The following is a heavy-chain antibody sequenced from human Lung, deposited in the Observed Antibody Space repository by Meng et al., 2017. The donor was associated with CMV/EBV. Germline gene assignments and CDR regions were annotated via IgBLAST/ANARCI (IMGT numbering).Heavy chain of an antibody. V-gene: IGHV3-23*01. CDR3: AKGGPGRGFDY. CDR1: GFTFSSYA. CDR2: ISGSGDST. Sequence: SCAASGFTFSSYAMSWVRQAPGKGLEWVSDISGSGDSTYYADSVKGRVTISRDNSKNTLYLQMNSLRAEDTAVYYCAKGGPGRGFDYWGQGTLVTVSS. D-gene: IGHD1-14*01. J-gene: IGHJ4*02.